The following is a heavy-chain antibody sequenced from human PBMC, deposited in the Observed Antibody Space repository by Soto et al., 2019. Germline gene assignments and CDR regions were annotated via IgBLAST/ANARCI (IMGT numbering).Heavy chain of an antibody. CDR3: ATGGRQWLVTSDFNY. D-gene: IGHD6-19*01. V-gene: IGHV3-30*03. CDR2: VSHDGRNT. CDR1: GFTFSDYA. J-gene: IGHJ4*02. Sequence: VQLVESGGGVVQPGRSLRLSCAASGFTFSDYAMHWVRQAPGKGLEWVAVVSHDGRNTHYADSVKGRFTISRDSYNNTVSLELTSLRAEDTAVYYCATGGRQWLVTSDFNYWGQGALVTVSS.